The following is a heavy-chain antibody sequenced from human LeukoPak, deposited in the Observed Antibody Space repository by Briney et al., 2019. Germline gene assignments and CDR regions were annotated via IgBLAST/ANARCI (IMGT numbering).Heavy chain of an antibody. CDR2: IYYSGST. J-gene: IGHJ3*02. CDR3: ARGLQNEVDAFDI. CDR1: GGSISSYY. D-gene: IGHD5-24*01. V-gene: IGHV4-59*01. Sequence: SETLSLTCTVSGGSISSYYWSWIRQPPGKGLEWIGYIYYSGSTNYNPSLKSRVTISVDTSKNQFSLKLSSVTAADTAVYYCARGLQNEVDAFDIWGQGTMVTVSS.